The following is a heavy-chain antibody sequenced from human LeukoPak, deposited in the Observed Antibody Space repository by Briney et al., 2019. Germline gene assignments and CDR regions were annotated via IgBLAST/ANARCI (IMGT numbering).Heavy chain of an antibody. J-gene: IGHJ4*02. D-gene: IGHD6-13*01. CDR3: ARGGSSSWDYFDY. CDR2: ISSNGGST. V-gene: IGHV3-64*01. Sequence: GGSLRLSCAASGFTFSSYAMHWVRQAPGKVLEYVSGISSNGGSTYYANSVKGRFTISRDNSKNTLYLQMGSLRGEDMAVYYCARGGSSSWDYFDYWGQGTLVTVSS. CDR1: GFTFSSYA.